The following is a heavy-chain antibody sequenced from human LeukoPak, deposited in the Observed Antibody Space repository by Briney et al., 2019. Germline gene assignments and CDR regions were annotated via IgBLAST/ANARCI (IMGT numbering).Heavy chain of an antibody. Sequence: SETLSLTCTVSGGSISSSSYSWGWIRQPPGKGLEWIGSIYYSGSTYYNPSLKSRVTISVDTSKNQSSLKLSSVTAADTAVYYCARDRNSGYEFDYWGQGTLVTVSS. D-gene: IGHD5-12*01. CDR2: IYYSGST. V-gene: IGHV4-39*02. J-gene: IGHJ4*02. CDR1: GGSISSSSYS. CDR3: ARDRNSGYEFDY.